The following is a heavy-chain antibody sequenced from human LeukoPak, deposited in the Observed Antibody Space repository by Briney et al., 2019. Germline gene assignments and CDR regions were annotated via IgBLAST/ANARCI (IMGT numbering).Heavy chain of an antibody. CDR3: ARDHSSGYTDY. V-gene: IGHV3-33*01. CDR1: GFTFSNYG. Sequence: PGGSLRLSCAASGFTFSNYGIHWVCQVPGKGLEWVTVIWYDGSNKYYADSVKDRFTISRDNSKNTLYLQMNSLRAEDTGIYYCARDHSSGYTDYWGQGTLVTVSS. J-gene: IGHJ4*02. D-gene: IGHD3-22*01. CDR2: IWYDGSNK.